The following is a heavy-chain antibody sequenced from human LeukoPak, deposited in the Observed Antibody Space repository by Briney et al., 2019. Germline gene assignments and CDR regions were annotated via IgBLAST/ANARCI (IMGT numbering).Heavy chain of an antibody. CDR1: GYSFSTYW. Sequence: GESLKIACKGSGYSFSTYWIGWVRQMPGKGLEWMEIIYPGDSDTRYSPSFQGQVTISADKSFSTAYLQWSSLKASDTAMYYCARRGIAVAGTPAEYFQHWGQGTQVIVSS. CDR3: ARRGIAVAGTPAEYFQH. V-gene: IGHV5-51*01. J-gene: IGHJ1*01. D-gene: IGHD6-19*01. CDR2: IYPGDSDT.